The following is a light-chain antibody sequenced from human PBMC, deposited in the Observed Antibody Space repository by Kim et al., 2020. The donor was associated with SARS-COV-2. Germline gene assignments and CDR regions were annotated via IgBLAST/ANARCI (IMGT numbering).Light chain of an antibody. Sequence: DIQLTQSPSFLSASVGDRVTITCQASQVISSYLAWYQQKPGKAPKLLIYAASTLQSGVPSRFSGSGSGTEFTLTISSLQPEDFATYYCQQLNSYPPAFGQGTRLEIK. J-gene: IGKJ5*01. CDR2: AAS. CDR3: QQLNSYPPA. CDR1: QVISSY. V-gene: IGKV1-9*01.